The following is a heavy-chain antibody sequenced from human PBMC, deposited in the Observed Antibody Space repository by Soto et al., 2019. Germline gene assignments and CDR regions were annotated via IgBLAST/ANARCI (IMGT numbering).Heavy chain of an antibody. V-gene: IGHV3-15*07. CDR2: IKSNSDGGTT. J-gene: IGHJ4*02. D-gene: IGHD1-26*01. CDR1: GFSFTNAW. Sequence: EVQLVESGGGLVKPGGSLRLSCVASGFSFTNAWMNWVRQSPGKGLEWVGRIKSNSDGGTTEYGAPVKDRFTISRDDSKTTLYLHMSDLKSEDTAVYYCTIGLVGSTTNYWGQGTLVTVAS. CDR3: TIGLVGSTTNY.